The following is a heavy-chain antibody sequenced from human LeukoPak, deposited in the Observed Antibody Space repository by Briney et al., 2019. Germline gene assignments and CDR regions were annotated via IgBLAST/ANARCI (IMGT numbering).Heavy chain of an antibody. CDR2: INPNSGGT. V-gene: IGHV1-2*04. J-gene: IGHJ4*02. D-gene: IGHD6-19*01. CDR3: ARDQGSGWSLDY. Sequence: ASVKVSCKASGYTFTCYYMHWVRQAPGQGLEWMGWINPNSGGTNYAQKFQGWVTMTRDTSISTAYMELSRLRSDDTAVYYCARDQGSGWSLDYWGQGTLVTVSS. CDR1: GYTFTCYY.